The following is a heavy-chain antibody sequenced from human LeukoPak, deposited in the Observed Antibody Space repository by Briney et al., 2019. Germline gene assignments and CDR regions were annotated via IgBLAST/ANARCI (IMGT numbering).Heavy chain of an antibody. J-gene: IGHJ4*02. CDR1: GGSISSGGYY. CDR2: IYHSGST. D-gene: IGHD3-9*01. Sequence: PSETLSLTCTVSGGSISSGGYYWSWIRQPPGKGLEWIGYIYHSGSTYYNPSLKSRVTISVGRSKNQFSLKLSSVTAADTAVYYCARDHYDILTGAPIYFDYWGQGTLVTVSS. V-gene: IGHV4-30-2*01. CDR3: ARDHYDILTGAPIYFDY.